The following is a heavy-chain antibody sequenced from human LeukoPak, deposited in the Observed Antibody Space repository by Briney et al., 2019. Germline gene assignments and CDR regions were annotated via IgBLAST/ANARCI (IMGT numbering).Heavy chain of an antibody. Sequence: PGGSLRLSCAASGFTFSSYDMHWVRQAPGKGLEWVAFIRYDGSNKYYADSVKGRFTISRDNSKNTLYLQMNSLKTEDTAVYYCTTEMIVQVPEAFDYWGQGTLVTVSS. CDR1: GFTFSSYD. CDR2: IRYDGSNK. CDR3: TTEMIVQVPEAFDY. V-gene: IGHV3-30*02. D-gene: IGHD3-22*01. J-gene: IGHJ4*02.